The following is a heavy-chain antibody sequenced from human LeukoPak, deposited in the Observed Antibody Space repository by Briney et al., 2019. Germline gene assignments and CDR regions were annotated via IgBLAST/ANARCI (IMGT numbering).Heavy chain of an antibody. CDR3: ARGRSITLLRGVAMSDGFDI. CDR2: INTKGSST. Sequence: PAGSLRLSCAASGLIFSNYWMQWVRHAPGKGLVWDAQINTKGSSTVYADSVKGRSTISRDTPKNLVFVQRDGLRAEDTAVYYCARGRSITLLRGVAMSDGFDIWGQGAMVAVSS. J-gene: IGHJ3*02. V-gene: IGHV3-74*01. D-gene: IGHD3-10*01. CDR1: GLIFSNYW.